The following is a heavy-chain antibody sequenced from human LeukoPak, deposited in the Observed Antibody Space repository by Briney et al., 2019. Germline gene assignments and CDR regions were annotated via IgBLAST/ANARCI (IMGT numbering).Heavy chain of an antibody. CDR1: GVTFSNDG. J-gene: IGHJ4*02. Sequence: GGSLRLSCAASGVTFSNDGMDWVRQAPGQGLEWVSSISASSTYIWYADSVKGRFTISRDNAKSSLYLQMDSLRAEDTAVYYCAKQSTARSLGEGGRGTLVTVSS. CDR2: ISASSTYI. CDR3: AKQSTARSLGE. V-gene: IGHV3-21*04. D-gene: IGHD6-6*01.